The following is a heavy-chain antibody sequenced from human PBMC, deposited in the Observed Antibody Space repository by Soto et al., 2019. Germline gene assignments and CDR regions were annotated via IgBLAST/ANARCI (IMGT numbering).Heavy chain of an antibody. V-gene: IGHV4-59*08. CDR2: MYNTGST. CDR1: GGSISGYY. CDR3: ARVPDY. J-gene: IGHJ4*02. Sequence: SETLSLTCTVSGGSISGYYWSWIRQPPGKGLEWIGYMYNTGSTNYNPSLKSRVTISVDTSKNQFSLKLNSMTAADTAVYYCARVPDYWGQGTLVTVSS.